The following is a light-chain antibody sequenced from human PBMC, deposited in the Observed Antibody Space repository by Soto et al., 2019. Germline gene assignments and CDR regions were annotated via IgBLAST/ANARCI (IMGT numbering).Light chain of an antibody. CDR2: KAS. J-gene: IGKJ2*01. V-gene: IGKV1-5*03. Sequence: DIQMTQSPSILSASVGDRVTITCRASQSISSWLAWYQQKPGTAPKFLIYKASTLESGVPSRFSGIRSGTEFTLTVSSLQPDDFATYYCQQYNDSFPYTFGQGTKVDIK. CDR1: QSISSW. CDR3: QQYNDSFPYT.